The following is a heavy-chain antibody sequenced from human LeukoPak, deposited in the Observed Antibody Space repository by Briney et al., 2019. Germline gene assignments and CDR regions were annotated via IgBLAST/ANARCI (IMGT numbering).Heavy chain of an antibody. Sequence: GGSLRLSCAASGFTFSSYAMSWVRQAPGKGLEWVSAISGSGGSTYYADSVKGRFTISRDNSKNTLYLQMNSLRAEDTAVYYCARGSARGYSGYDKRGASDYWGQGTLVTVSS. CDR2: ISGSGGST. CDR1: GFTFSSYA. D-gene: IGHD5-12*01. J-gene: IGHJ4*02. V-gene: IGHV3-23*01. CDR3: ARGSARGYSGYDKRGASDY.